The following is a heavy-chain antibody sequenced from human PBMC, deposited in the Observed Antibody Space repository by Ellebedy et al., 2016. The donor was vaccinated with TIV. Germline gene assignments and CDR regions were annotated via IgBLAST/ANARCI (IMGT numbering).Heavy chain of an antibody. V-gene: IGHV1-18*04. CDR1: GYSFRSNG. J-gene: IGHJ4*02. D-gene: IGHD2-21*01. CDR2: IRFDNGDI. CDR3: ATFATFVAGGRDDN. Sequence: AASVKVSCKASGYSFRSNGISWVRQAPGQGLEWVGCIRFDNGDIKYGQKLQGRVAITIDKATNTAYMELRGLKSDDTCVYYCATFATFVAGGRDDNWGQGTLVTVS.